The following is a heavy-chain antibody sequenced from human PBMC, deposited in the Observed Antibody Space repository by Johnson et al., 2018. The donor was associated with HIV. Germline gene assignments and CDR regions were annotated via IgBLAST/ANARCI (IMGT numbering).Heavy chain of an antibody. V-gene: IGHV3-66*01. J-gene: IGHJ3*01. CDR1: GITVSSNY. CDR2: IFTVGDV. D-gene: IGHD3-22*01. CDR3: AMPQFLADDIFNF. Sequence: MLLVESGGGLAQPGGSPRLSCAASGITVSSNYMSWVRQAPGKGLEWVSVIFTVGDVYYADSVKGRFTISRDNSKNSLYLQMSSLRVEDTGVYYCAMPQFLADDIFNFWGQGTMVTVSS.